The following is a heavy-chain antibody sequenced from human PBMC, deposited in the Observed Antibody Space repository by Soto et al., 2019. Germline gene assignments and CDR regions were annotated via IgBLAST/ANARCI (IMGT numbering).Heavy chain of an antibody. CDR2: ISYDGSNK. CDR3: AKDGETKQWLRYFDY. D-gene: IGHD6-19*01. V-gene: IGHV3-30*18. Sequence: GGSLRLSCAASRFTFISYGMHWVRQAPGKGLEWVAIISYDGSNKYYADSVKGRFTISRDNSKNTLYLQMNSLRADDKAVYYCAKDGETKQWLRYFDYWGQGTLVTVSS. CDR1: RFTFISYG. J-gene: IGHJ4*02.